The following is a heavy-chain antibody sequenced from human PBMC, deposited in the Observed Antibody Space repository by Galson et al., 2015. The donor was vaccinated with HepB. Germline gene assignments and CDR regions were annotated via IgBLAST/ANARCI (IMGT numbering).Heavy chain of an antibody. V-gene: IGHV1-24*01. CDR1: GYTLTDLS. J-gene: IGHJ3*02. CDR3: ATTKAVPLDDAFDI. D-gene: IGHD6-19*01. CDR2: FDPEDGET. Sequence: SVKVSCKVSGYTLTDLSTHWVRQAPGNGLEWMGGFDPEDGETIYAQKFQGRVTMTEDTSTDTAYMELSSLRSEDTAVYYCATTKAVPLDDAFDIWGQGTMVTVSS.